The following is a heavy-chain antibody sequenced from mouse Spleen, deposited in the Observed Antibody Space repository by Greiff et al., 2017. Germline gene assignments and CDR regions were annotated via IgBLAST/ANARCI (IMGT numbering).Heavy chain of an antibody. CDR1: GYTFTSYW. CDR2: IDPSDSYT. Sequence: VQLQQPGAELVKPGASVKLSCKASGYTFTSYWMQWVKQRPGQGLEWIGEIDPSDSYTNYNQKFKGKATLTVDTSSSTAYMQLSSLTSEDSAVYYCARRGYGSSHYYAMDYWGQGTSVTVSS. V-gene: IGHV1-50*01. D-gene: IGHD1-1*01. CDR3: ARRGYGSSHYYAMDY. J-gene: IGHJ4*01.